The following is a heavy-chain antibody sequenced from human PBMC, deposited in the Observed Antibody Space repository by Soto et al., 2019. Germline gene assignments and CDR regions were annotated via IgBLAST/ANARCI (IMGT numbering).Heavy chain of an antibody. J-gene: IGHJ5*02. Sequence: QVQLVQSGAEVKKPGASVKVSCKASGYTFTSYDINWVRQATGQGLEWMGWMNPSSGNTGYAQKFQGRGTMTRNTSISTAYMELRSLRSEDTAVYYCARERSAAGTGWFDPWGQGTLVTVSS. CDR1: GYTFTSYD. D-gene: IGHD6-13*01. CDR3: ARERSAAGTGWFDP. V-gene: IGHV1-8*01. CDR2: MNPSSGNT.